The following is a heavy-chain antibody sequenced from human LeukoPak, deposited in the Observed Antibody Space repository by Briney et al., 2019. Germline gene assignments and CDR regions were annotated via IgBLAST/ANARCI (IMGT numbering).Heavy chain of an antibody. Sequence: GSLRLSCAASGFTFSSYAMSWVRQAPGKGLEWVSAISGSGGSTYYADSVKGRFTISRDNSKNTLYLQLNSLTTEDTALYYCARDFWWLPDYWGQGTLVTVSS. J-gene: IGHJ4*02. CDR3: ARDFWWLPDY. CDR2: ISGSGGST. D-gene: IGHD3-3*01. V-gene: IGHV3-23*01. CDR1: GFTFSSYA.